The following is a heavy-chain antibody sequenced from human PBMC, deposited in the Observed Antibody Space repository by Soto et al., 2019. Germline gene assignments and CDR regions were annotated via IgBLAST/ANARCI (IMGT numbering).Heavy chain of an antibody. V-gene: IGHV1-18*01. CDR2: ISAYNGNT. Sequence: ASVKVSCKASGYTFTSYGISWVRQAPGQGLEWMGWISAYNGNTNYAQKLQGRVTMTTDTSTSTAYMERRSLRSDDTAVYYCGSGRIAALHDYWGQRTLVTVSA. D-gene: IGHD6-6*01. J-gene: IGHJ4*01. CDR1: GYTFTSYG. CDR3: GSGRIAALHDY.